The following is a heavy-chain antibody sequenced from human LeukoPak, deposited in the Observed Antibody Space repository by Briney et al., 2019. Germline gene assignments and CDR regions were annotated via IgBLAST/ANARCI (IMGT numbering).Heavy chain of an antibody. CDR2: INHSGST. CDR1: GGSFSGYY. CDR3: ARDEPRYSSSEVLI. V-gene: IGHV4-34*01. D-gene: IGHD6-13*01. Sequence: PSETLSLTCAVYGGSFSGYYWSWIRQPPGKGLEWIGEINHSGSTNYNPSLKSRVTISVDTSKNQFSLKLSSVTAADTAVYYCARDEPRYSSSEVLIWGQGTMVTVSS. J-gene: IGHJ3*02.